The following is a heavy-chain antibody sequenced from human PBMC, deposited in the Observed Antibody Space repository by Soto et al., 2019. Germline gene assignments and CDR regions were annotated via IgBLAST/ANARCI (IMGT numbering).Heavy chain of an antibody. CDR3: AYSSSWYYYMDV. J-gene: IGHJ6*03. V-gene: IGHV3-23*01. CDR2: ISGSGGST. CDR1: GFTFSSYA. Sequence: GVLRLSCAASGFTFSSYAMSWVRQAPGKGLEWVSAISGSGGSTYYADSVKGRFTISRDNSKNTLYLQMNSLRAEDTAVYYCAYSSSWYYYMDVWGKGTTVTVSS. D-gene: IGHD6-13*01.